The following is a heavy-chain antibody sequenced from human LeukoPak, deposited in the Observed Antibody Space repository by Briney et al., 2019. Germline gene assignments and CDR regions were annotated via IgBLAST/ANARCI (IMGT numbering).Heavy chain of an antibody. CDR3: AKLGGVIVRTAYFDY. CDR1: GFTFSSYA. CDR2: ISGSDPGT. D-gene: IGHD3-16*02. V-gene: IGHV3-23*01. J-gene: IGHJ4*02. Sequence: GESLRLSCAASGFTFSSYAMSWLRQAPGKGREGVSAISGSDPGTYYADSVKGRFTISRDNSKNTLYLQMNSLRVEDTAVYYCAKLGGVIVRTAYFDYWGQGTLVTVSS.